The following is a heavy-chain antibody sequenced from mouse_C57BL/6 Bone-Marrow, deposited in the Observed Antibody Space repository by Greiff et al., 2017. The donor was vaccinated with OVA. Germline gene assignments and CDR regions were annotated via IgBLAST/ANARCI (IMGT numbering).Heavy chain of an antibody. J-gene: IGHJ2*01. CDR3: ARQGYYPYYFDY. D-gene: IGHD1-1*02. CDR2: ISNGGGST. CDR1: GFTFSDYY. Sequence: EVQLVESGGGLVQPGGSLKLSCAASGFTFSDYYMYWVSQTPGKRLEWVGYISNGGGSTYYPDTVKGGFTISRDTAKNTLHLQMRRLKSEDTAMYSSARQGYYPYYFDYWGQGTTLTVSS. V-gene: IGHV5-12*01.